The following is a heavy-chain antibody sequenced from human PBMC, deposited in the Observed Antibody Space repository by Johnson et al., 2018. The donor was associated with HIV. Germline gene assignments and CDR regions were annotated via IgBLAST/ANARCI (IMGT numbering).Heavy chain of an antibody. CDR2: IKQDGSEK. J-gene: IGHJ3*02. CDR1: GFTFSSYW. CDR3: AKSSYYYDRRGLGAFDI. V-gene: IGHV3-7*01. Sequence: MMLVESGGGLVQPGGSLRLSCAASGFTFSSYWMSWVRQAPGKGLEWVANIKQDGSEKYYVDSVKGRFTISRDNAKNSLYLQMNGLRAEDTAVYYCAKSSYYYDRRGLGAFDIWGQGTMVTVSS. D-gene: IGHD3-22*01.